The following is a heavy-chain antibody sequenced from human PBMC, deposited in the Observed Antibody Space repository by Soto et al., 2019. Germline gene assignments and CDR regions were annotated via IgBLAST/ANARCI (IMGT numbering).Heavy chain of an antibody. CDR3: ARDRKVRGCLDP. CDR2: IYHSGTT. V-gene: IGHV4-30-2*06. D-gene: IGHD3-10*01. J-gene: IGHJ5*02. CDR1: GGSVTSGVHS. Sequence: QLQLQESGSGLVKPSQTLSLTCTVSGGSVTSGVHSWNWIRLSPERGLEWIGCIYHSGTTYYNPSLQSRITMSVDTSKNQFSLKLSSVTAADTAIYYCARDRKVRGCLDPWGQGTLVIVSS.